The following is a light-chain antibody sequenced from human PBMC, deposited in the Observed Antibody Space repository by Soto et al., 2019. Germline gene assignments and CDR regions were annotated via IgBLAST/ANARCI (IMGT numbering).Light chain of an antibody. V-gene: IGKV1-39*01. CDR2: GAS. CDR1: QTVNNY. CDR3: QQTYITPLT. Sequence: DIQMTQSPSSLSASVGDRVTITCRTSQTVNNYLNWYQHIPGKAPKLLIYGASSLQGGVPSRFSGTASGTDFTLTMSNLQPEDFATYYCQQTYITPLTFGGGTKVDIK. J-gene: IGKJ4*01.